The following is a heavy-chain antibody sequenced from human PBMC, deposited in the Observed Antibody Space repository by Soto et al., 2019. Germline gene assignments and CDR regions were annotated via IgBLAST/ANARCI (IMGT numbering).Heavy chain of an antibody. D-gene: IGHD5-18*01. CDR3: GFGGYSYVYHCFDP. V-gene: IGHV1-69*06. CDR1: GGIFSSYG. CDR2: NIPIFGTA. J-gene: IGHJ5*02. Sequence: SVKVSRKAPGGIFSSYGMRWVRQAPGKGIEWVGGNIPIFGTAHYAKKLQGRVKNNAEKSTSTAYMELSSLRSEDTAVYNCGFGGYSYVYHCFDPWGQGTLVTVSS.